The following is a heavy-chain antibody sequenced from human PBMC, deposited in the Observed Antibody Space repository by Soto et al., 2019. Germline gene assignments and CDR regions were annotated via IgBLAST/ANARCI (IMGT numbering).Heavy chain of an antibody. J-gene: IGHJ4*02. Sequence: GASVKVSCKSSGYTFTSYGISWVRQAPEQGLEWMGWISAYNGNTNYAQKLQGRVTMTTDTSTSTAYMELRSLRSDDTAVYYCARGVHSSSWLLNPYGYFDYWGQGTLVTVSS. CDR2: ISAYNGNT. CDR3: ARGVHSSSWLLNPYGYFDY. D-gene: IGHD6-13*01. V-gene: IGHV1-18*01. CDR1: GYTFTSYG.